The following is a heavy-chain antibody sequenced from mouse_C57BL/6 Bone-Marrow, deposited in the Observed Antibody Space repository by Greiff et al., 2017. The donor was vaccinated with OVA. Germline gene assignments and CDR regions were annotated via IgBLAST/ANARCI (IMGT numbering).Heavy chain of an antibody. Sequence: QVQLQQSGPELVKPGASVKISCKASGYAFSSSWMNWVKQRPGKGLEWIGRIYPGDGDTNYNGKFKGKATLTADKSSSTAYMQLSSLTSEDSAVYFCAREAYYSHWGFDYWGQGTTLTVSS. CDR3: AREAYYSHWGFDY. J-gene: IGHJ2*01. CDR2: IYPGDGDT. CDR1: GYAFSSSW. D-gene: IGHD2-12*01. V-gene: IGHV1-82*01.